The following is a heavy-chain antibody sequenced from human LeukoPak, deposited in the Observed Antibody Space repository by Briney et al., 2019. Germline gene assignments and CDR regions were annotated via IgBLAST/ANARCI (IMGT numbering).Heavy chain of an antibody. J-gene: IGHJ4*02. CDR2: ISGSGGST. Sequence: GGSLRLSCAASGFSFSGYTINWVRQAPGKGLEWVSAISGSGGSTYYADSVKGRFTISRDNSKNTLYLQMNSLRAEDTAVYYCAKDLGGYCSSTSCYEVYWGQGTLVTVSS. V-gene: IGHV3-23*01. CDR3: AKDLGGYCSSTSCYEVY. CDR1: GFSFSGYT. D-gene: IGHD2-2*01.